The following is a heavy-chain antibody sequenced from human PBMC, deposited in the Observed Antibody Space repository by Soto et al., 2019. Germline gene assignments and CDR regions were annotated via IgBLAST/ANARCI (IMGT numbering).Heavy chain of an antibody. CDR2: IYYSGST. Sequence: PSETLSLTCTVSGGSISSGDYYWIWIRQPPGKGLEWIGYIYYSGSTYYNTSLKSRFTISVETSKNQFSLKLSSVTAADTAVYYCARGSSWNDVYFDYWGQGTLVTVSS. CDR3: ARGSSWNDVYFDY. D-gene: IGHD1-1*01. V-gene: IGHV4-30-4*01. CDR1: GGSISSGDYY. J-gene: IGHJ4*02.